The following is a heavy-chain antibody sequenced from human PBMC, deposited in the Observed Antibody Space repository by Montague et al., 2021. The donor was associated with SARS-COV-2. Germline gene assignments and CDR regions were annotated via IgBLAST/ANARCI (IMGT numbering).Heavy chain of an antibody. Sequence: SETLSLTCTVSGGSISSYYWSWIRQPPGRGLQWIGYISYSGSTNYNPSLKSRVTISVDTSKNQFSLKLSSVTAADTAVYYCATLPSGITIFGVVQGYYFDDWGQGTLVTVSS. J-gene: IGHJ4*02. D-gene: IGHD3-3*01. CDR1: GGSISSYY. V-gene: IGHV4-59*08. CDR3: ATLPSGITIFGVVQGYYFDD. CDR2: ISYSGST.